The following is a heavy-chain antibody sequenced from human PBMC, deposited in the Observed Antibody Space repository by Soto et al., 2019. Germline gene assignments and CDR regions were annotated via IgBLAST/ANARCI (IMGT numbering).Heavy chain of an antibody. Sequence: GGSLRLSCAASGFPFGSHAMSWVRQAPGKGLEWVSLVSGNGGTTNYADSVKGRFTISRDNSQKTLYLQMNSLRAEDTAIYYCAKGKAHTLFGVDTLFDYWGQGTLVTRLL. D-gene: IGHD3-3*01. J-gene: IGHJ4*02. V-gene: IGHV3-23*01. CDR3: AKGKAHTLFGVDTLFDY. CDR1: GFPFGSHA. CDR2: VSGNGGTT.